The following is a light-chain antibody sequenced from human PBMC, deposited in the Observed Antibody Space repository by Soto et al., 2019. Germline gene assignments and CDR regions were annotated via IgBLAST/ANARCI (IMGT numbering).Light chain of an antibody. J-gene: IGKJ4*01. V-gene: IGKV3-11*01. Sequence: EIVLTQSPATLSLSPGERATLSCRASQSVSSYLAWYQQKPGQAPRLLIYDVSNRATGIPARFSGSGSGTDFTLTISSLEPEDFAVYYCQQRSNWAGLTFGGGTKVEIK. CDR2: DVS. CDR3: QQRSNWAGLT. CDR1: QSVSSY.